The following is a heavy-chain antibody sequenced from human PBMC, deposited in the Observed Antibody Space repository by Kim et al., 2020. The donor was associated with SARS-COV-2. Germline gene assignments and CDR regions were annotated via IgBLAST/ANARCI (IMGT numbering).Heavy chain of an antibody. V-gene: IGHV3-11*05. Sequence: GGSLRLSCAASGFTFSDYYMSWIRQAPGKGLEWVSYISSSSSYTNYADSVKGRFTISRDNAKNSLYLQMNSLRAEDTAVYYCARAKHGYCSGGSCYVYRPLYYYYYGMDVWGQGTTVTVSS. CDR2: ISSSSSYT. CDR3: ARAKHGYCSGGSCYVYRPLYYYYYGMDV. D-gene: IGHD2-15*01. CDR1: GFTFSDYY. J-gene: IGHJ6*02.